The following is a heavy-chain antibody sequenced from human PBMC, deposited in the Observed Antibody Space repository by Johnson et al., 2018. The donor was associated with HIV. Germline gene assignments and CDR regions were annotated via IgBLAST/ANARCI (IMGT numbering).Heavy chain of an antibody. V-gene: IGHV3-11*04. CDR1: GFTLSDYY. CDR3: ACGPYSNSSGVFDI. J-gene: IGHJ3*02. D-gene: IGHD6-6*01. CDR2: ITSSGTSS. Sequence: QVQLVESGGGLVQPGGSLRLSCAASGFTLSDYYMIWIRQAPGKGLEWLSYITSSGTSSYYADSVKGRLTISRDNAKNSLYLQMNSLRAEDTAVYYCACGPYSNSSGVFDIWGQGTMVAVSS.